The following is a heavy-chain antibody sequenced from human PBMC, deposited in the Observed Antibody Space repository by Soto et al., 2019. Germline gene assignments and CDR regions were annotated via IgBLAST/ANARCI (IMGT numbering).Heavy chain of an antibody. D-gene: IGHD3-3*01. CDR1: NVCISRYS. J-gene: IGHJ4*02. V-gene: IGHV4-59*01. Sequence: SETLSLTCTVSNVCISRYSWNWIRQPPGKGLECIGYIYYSGSTNYKPSLKSRATISVDTSKNQFSLKLSSVTAADTAVYYCARVTSGYRPHFEYWGQGTLVTVSS. CDR3: ARVTSGYRPHFEY. CDR2: IYYSGST.